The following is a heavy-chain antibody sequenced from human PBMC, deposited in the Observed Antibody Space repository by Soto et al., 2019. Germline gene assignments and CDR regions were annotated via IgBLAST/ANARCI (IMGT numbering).Heavy chain of an antibody. Sequence: QVQLVQSGAEVKKPGASVKVSCKASGYTFTSYGISWVRQAPGQGLEWMGWISAYNGNTNYAQKLQDRVTMTTDTSTSTAYMERRSLRSDDTAVYYCARVFRATVTTPHYYYSKDVWGQGTTVTVSS. CDR3: ARVFRATVTTPHYYYSKDV. D-gene: IGHD4-17*01. CDR2: ISAYNGNT. CDR1: GYTFTSYG. J-gene: IGHJ6*02. V-gene: IGHV1-18*01.